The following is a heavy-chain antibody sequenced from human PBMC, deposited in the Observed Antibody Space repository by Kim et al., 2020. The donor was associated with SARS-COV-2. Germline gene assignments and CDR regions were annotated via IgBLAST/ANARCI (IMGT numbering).Heavy chain of an antibody. V-gene: IGHV1-18*04. CDR2: ISAYNGNT. J-gene: IGHJ1*01. CDR1: GYTFTSYG. Sequence: ASVKVSCKASGYTFTSYGISWVRQAPGQGLEWMGWISAYNGNTNYAQKLQGRVTMTTDTSTSTAYMELRSLRSDDTAVYYCARDLRGTYYYDSSGYRLGYFQHWGQGTLVTVSS. D-gene: IGHD3-22*01. CDR3: ARDLRGTYYYDSSGYRLGYFQH.